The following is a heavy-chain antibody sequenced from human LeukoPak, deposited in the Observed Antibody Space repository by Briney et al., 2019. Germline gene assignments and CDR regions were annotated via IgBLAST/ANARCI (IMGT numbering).Heavy chain of an antibody. CDR2: IKQDGSEN. CDR1: GFTFSNYW. V-gene: IGHV3-7*05. CDR3: ARDGD. J-gene: IGHJ4*02. D-gene: IGHD7-27*01. Sequence: PGGSLRLSCAASGFTFSNYWMSWVRQAPGKGLEWVANIKQDGSENYYADSVKGRFTISRDNAKNSLYLQMSSLRAEDTAVYYCARDGDWGQGTLVTVSS.